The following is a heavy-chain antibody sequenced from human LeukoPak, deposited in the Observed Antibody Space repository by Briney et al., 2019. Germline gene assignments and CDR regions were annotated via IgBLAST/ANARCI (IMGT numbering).Heavy chain of an antibody. D-gene: IGHD4-17*01. J-gene: IGHJ4*02. CDR3: ARAGRLQYGDYVAFDY. V-gene: IGHV3-72*01. CDR2: TRNKANTYTT. Sequence: GGSLRLSCAASGFTFSDHYMDWVRQAPGKGLEWVGRTRNKANTYTTEYAASVKDRYTISRDDSKNSLYLQMNSLKTEDTAVYYCARAGRLQYGDYVAFDYWGQGTLVTVSS. CDR1: GFTFSDHY.